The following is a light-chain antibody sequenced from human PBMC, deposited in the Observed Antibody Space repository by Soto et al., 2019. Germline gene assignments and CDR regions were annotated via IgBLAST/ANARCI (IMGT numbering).Light chain of an antibody. Sequence: QSALVQPPSVSGSPGQSVTISCTGTSSDVGSYDYVSWYQQHPGKAPKLMIYEVSNRPSGVSNRFSGSKSGNTASLTISGLQAEDEADYYCSSYTSSSTPYVFGTGTKVTVL. J-gene: IGLJ1*01. CDR2: EVS. CDR1: SSDVGSYDY. V-gene: IGLV2-14*01. CDR3: SSYTSSSTPYV.